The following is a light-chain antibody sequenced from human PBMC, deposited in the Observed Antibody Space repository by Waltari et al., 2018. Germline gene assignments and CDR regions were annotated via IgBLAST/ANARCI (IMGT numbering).Light chain of an antibody. V-gene: IGKV3-20*01. Sequence: EIVLTQSPGILSLSQGERATLSCRASQKISSIYLAWYQQKPGQAPRLLSYGASSRATGIPDRFSGGGTEADYTLTITRLEPEDFAMYYCQQYGSSPRTFGQGTKLEIK. CDR2: GAS. CDR1: QKISSIY. CDR3: QQYGSSPRT. J-gene: IGKJ2*01.